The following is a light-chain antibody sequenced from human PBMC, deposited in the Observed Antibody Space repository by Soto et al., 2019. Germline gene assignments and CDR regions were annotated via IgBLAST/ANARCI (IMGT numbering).Light chain of an antibody. J-gene: IGLJ2*01. CDR3: SSYTSSITVV. CDR2: EVS. V-gene: IGLV2-14*01. Sequence: QSVLTQPASVSGSAGRSITISCTGASGDVGGYNFVAWYQQHPGKAPKLMIYEVSNRPSGVSNRFSGSKSGNTASLTISGLQAEDESDYYCSSYTSSITVVFGGGTKLTV. CDR1: SGDVGGYNF.